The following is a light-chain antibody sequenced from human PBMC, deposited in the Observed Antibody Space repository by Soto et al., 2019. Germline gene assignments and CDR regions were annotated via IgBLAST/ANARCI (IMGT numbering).Light chain of an antibody. V-gene: IGKV1-5*01. CDR3: QQYNSYPWT. CDR2: DAS. Sequence: GDRVTITCRASQSISSWLAWYQQKPGKTPKLLIYDASSLESGVPSRFSGSGSGTEFTLTISSLQPDDFATYYCQQYNSYPWTCGQGTKVDIK. J-gene: IGKJ1*01. CDR1: QSISSW.